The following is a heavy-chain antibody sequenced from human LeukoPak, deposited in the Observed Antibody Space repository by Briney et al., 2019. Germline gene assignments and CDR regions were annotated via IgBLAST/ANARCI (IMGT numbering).Heavy chain of an antibody. CDR1: GFTFYDYA. CDR2: ISWNSGSI. CDR3: AAFAYCGGDCYPSFDY. Sequence: GGSLRLSCAASGFTFYDYAMHWVRQAPGKGLEWVSGISWNSGSIVYADSVKGRFTISRDNAKNSLYLQMNSLRAEDTALYYCAAFAYCGGDCYPSFDYWGQGTLVTVSS. V-gene: IGHV3-9*01. D-gene: IGHD2-21*02. J-gene: IGHJ4*02.